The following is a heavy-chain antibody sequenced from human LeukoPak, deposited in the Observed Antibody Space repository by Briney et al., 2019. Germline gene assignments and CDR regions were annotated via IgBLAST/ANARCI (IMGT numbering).Heavy chain of an antibody. V-gene: IGHV3-30-3*01. CDR1: GFTFSSYP. CDR3: VVVTASAAFDI. J-gene: IGHJ3*02. D-gene: IGHD2-21*02. CDR2: ISFDGGND. Sequence: GGSLRLSCAASGFTFSSYPMHWVRQAPGKGLEWVALISFDGGNDYYADSVKGRITISRDNSKNTLYLQMNSLRPEDTAVYYCVVVTASAAFDIWGQGTMVTVSS.